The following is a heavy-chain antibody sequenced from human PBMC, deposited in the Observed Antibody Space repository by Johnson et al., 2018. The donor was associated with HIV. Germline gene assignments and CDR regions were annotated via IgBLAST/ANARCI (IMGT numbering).Heavy chain of an antibody. CDR1: GFTFDDYG. Sequence: VQLVESGGGVVRPGGSLRLSCAASGFTFDDYGMSWVRQAPGKGLEWVSGINWNGGSTGYADSVKGRFTISRDNAKNSLYLQMNSLRAEDTAGYYCAVGERPGPSGAFDIWGQGTMVTVSS. J-gene: IGHJ3*02. CDR2: INWNGGST. CDR3: AVGERPGPSGAFDI. V-gene: IGHV3-20*04. D-gene: IGHD1-1*01.